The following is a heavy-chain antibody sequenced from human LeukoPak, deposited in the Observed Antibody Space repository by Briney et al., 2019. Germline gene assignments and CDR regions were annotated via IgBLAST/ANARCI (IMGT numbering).Heavy chain of an antibody. D-gene: IGHD2-2*01. J-gene: IGHJ4*02. CDR1: GFTLRSYW. CDR3: ARDQGSTSRGIDY. CDR2: IYSDGNTT. Sequence: GGALRLSCADPGFTLRSYWVARVRQAPGKGLVWVSRIYSDGNTTNYADSVKGRFTISRDNAKNTLYLQMDSLRAEDTAVYYCARDQGSTSRGIDYWGQGTLVTVSS. V-gene: IGHV3-74*01.